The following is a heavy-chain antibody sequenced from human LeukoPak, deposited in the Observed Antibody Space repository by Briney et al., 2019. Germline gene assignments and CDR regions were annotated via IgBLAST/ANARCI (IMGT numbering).Heavy chain of an antibody. CDR3: ARVTGGSKARSYYDFWSGYSPYNWFDP. D-gene: IGHD3-3*01. CDR2: IYYSGST. Sequence: SDTLSLTCTVSGGSISSHYWSWIRQPPGKGLEWIGCIYYSGSTNYHPSLKSRVTISVDTSKNQFSLKLSSVTAADTAVYYCARVTGGSKARSYYDFWSGYSPYNWFDPWGQGTLVTVSS. CDR1: GGSISSHY. J-gene: IGHJ5*02. V-gene: IGHV4-59*11.